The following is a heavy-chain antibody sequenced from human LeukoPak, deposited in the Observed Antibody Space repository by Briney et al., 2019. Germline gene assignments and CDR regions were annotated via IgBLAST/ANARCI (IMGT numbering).Heavy chain of an antibody. V-gene: IGHV4-59*08. J-gene: IGHJ6*02. CDR2: IYYSGST. CDR3: ARYSIVSAHYYGLDV. Sequence: ASETLSLTCTVSGGSISSYYWSWIRQPPGKGLEWIGYIYYSGSTNYNPSLKSRVTISVDTSKNQFSLKLSSVTAADTAVYYCARYSIVSAHYYGLDVWGQGTTVTVSS. CDR1: GGSISSYY. D-gene: IGHD2-8*01.